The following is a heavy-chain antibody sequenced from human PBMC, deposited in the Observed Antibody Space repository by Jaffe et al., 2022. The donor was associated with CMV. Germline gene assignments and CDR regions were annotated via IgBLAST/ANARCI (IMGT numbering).Heavy chain of an antibody. CDR2: IYWDDDK. CDR3: AHPGVGYTLEGAFDI. J-gene: IGHJ3*02. V-gene: IGHV2-5*02. CDR1: GFSLSTSGVG. Sequence: QITLKESGPTLVKPTQTLTLTCTFSGFSLSTSGVGVGWIRQPPGKALEWLALIYWDDDKRYSPSLKSRLTITKDTSKNQVVLTMTNMDPVDTATYYCAHPGVGYTLEGAFDIWGQGTMVTVSS. D-gene: IGHD5-18*01.